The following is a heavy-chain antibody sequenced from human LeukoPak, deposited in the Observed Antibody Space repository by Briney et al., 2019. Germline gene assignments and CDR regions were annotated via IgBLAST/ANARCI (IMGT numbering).Heavy chain of an antibody. V-gene: IGHV3-11*05. Sequence: TGGSLILSCAASGFTFSDYYMGWILQAPGKGLEWVSYISGSSSHTNYADSVKGRFNISRDNAKNSLYLQMNSLRAEDTAVYYCARDAPATNYYGMDVWGEGTTVTVSS. D-gene: IGHD4-11*01. CDR3: ARDAPATNYYGMDV. CDR2: ISGSSSHT. CDR1: GFTFSDYY. J-gene: IGHJ6*04.